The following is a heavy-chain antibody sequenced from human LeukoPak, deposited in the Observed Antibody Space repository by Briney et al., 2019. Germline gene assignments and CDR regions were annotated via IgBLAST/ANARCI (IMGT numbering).Heavy chain of an antibody. CDR1: GFTFSSYS. CDR3: AREPMTGIDY. J-gene: IGHJ4*02. V-gene: IGHV3-21*01. D-gene: IGHD1-1*01. Sequence: PGGSLRLSCAASGFTFSSYSMNWVRQAPGKGLEWVSSISSSSSYIYYADSVKGRFTTSRDNAKNSLYLQMNSLRAEDTAVYYCAREPMTGIDYWGQGTLVTVSS. CDR2: ISSSSSYI.